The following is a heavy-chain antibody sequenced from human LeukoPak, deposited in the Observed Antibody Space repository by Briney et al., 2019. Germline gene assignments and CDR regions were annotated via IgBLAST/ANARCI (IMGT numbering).Heavy chain of an antibody. D-gene: IGHD5-12*01. J-gene: IGHJ4*02. Sequence: IRSETLSLTCTVSGGSISSGGYYWSWIRQHPGKGLEWIGYIYYSGSTYYNPSLKSRVTISVDTSKNQFSLKLSSVTAADTAVYYCARGKGGYDWFDYWGQGTLVTVSS. V-gene: IGHV4-31*03. CDR1: GGSISSGGYY. CDR2: IYYSGST. CDR3: ARGKGGYDWFDY.